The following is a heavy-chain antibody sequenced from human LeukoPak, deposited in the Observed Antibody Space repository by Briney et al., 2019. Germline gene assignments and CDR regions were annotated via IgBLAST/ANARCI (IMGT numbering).Heavy chain of an antibody. Sequence: GRSLRLSCAASGFTFSSYGMHWVRQAPGKGLEWVAVIWYDGSNKYYADSVKGRFTIPRDNSKNTLYLQMNSLRAEDTAVYYCARGGGIYSYGRYYFDYWGQGTLVTVSS. D-gene: IGHD5-18*01. V-gene: IGHV3-30*19. CDR3: ARGGGIYSYGRYYFDY. J-gene: IGHJ4*02. CDR2: IWYDGSNK. CDR1: GFTFSSYG.